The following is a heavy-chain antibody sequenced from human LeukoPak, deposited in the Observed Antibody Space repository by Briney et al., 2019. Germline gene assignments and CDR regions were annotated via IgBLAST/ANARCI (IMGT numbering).Heavy chain of an antibody. CDR3: AREGPSYGDHFDY. V-gene: IGHV3-33*01. Sequence: GRSLRLSCAASGFTFSSYGMHWVSQAPGEGLEWVAVIWYDGSNKYYADSVKGRFTISRDNSKNALYLQMNSLRAEDTAVYYCAREGPSYGDHFDYWGQGPLVTVSS. D-gene: IGHD4-17*01. CDR2: IWYDGSNK. J-gene: IGHJ4*01. CDR1: GFTFSSYG.